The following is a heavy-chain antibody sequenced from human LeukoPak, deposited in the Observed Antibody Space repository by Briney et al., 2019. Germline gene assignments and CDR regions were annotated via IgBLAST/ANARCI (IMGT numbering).Heavy chain of an antibody. D-gene: IGHD5-18*01. J-gene: IGHJ6*02. V-gene: IGHV1-69*04. CDR3: ARGEYGTAMPRNGMDV. CDR2: IIPILGIA. Sequence: EASVKVSCKASGGTFSSYAISWVRQAPGQGLEWMGRIIPILGIANYAQKFQGRVTITADKSTSTAYMELSSLRSEDTAVYYCARGEYGTAMPRNGMDVWGQGTTATVSS. CDR1: GGTFSSYA.